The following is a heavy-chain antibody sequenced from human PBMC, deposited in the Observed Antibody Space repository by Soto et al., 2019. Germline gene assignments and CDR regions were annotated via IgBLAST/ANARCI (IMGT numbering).Heavy chain of an antibody. D-gene: IGHD2-2*01. CDR1: GGSISSGGYY. CDR2: IYYSGST. Sequence: PSETLSLTCTVSGGSISSGGYYWSWIRQHPGKGLEWIGYIYYSGSTYYNPSLKSRVTISVDTSKNQFSLKLSSVTAADTAVYYCARSRKYQLLNYYYGMDVWGQGTTVTVSS. V-gene: IGHV4-31*03. CDR3: ARSRKYQLLNYYYGMDV. J-gene: IGHJ6*02.